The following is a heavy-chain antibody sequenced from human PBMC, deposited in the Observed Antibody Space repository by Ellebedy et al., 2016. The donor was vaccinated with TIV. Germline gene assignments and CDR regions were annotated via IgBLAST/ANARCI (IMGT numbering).Heavy chain of an antibody. CDR1: GFTFSTYR. CDR2: ISSGDTSNTI. CDR3: ARDHNGDGYPVFDS. D-gene: IGHD5-24*01. Sequence: GESLKISCAASGFTFSTYRMNWVRQAPGRGLEWVSYISSGDTSNTIYYADYVRGRFTISRDNAKNSLYLQMDSLRDEDTAVYYCARDHNGDGYPVFDSWGQGTLVTVSS. V-gene: IGHV3-48*02. J-gene: IGHJ4*02.